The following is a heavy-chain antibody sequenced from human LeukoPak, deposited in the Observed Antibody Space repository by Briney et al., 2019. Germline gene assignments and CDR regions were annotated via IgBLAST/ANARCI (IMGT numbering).Heavy chain of an antibody. CDR2: IYYSGST. CDR1: GGSISSYY. Sequence: PSETLSLTCTVSGGSISSYYWSWIRQPPGQGLEWIGYIYYSGSTNYNPSLKSRVTISVDTSKNQFSLKLSSVTAADTAVYYCAREEMLGYCSSTSCYSPYYFDYWGQGTLVTVSS. V-gene: IGHV4-59*01. D-gene: IGHD2-2*02. CDR3: AREEMLGYCSSTSCYSPYYFDY. J-gene: IGHJ4*02.